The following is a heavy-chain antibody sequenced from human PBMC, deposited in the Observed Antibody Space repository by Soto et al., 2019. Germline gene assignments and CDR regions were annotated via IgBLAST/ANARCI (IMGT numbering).Heavy chain of an antibody. D-gene: IGHD6-6*01. V-gene: IGHV3-23*01. Sequence: PGGSLRLSCAASGFTFSSFAMSWVRQTPGKGLEWVSAISNSGVRTFYADSVKGRFTISRDNSKNTLYLQMTTLRAEDTAAYFCAKEDVARRDFDSLGQGTLVTVSS. CDR3: AKEDVARRDFDS. J-gene: IGHJ4*02. CDR2: ISNSGVRT. CDR1: GFTFSSFA.